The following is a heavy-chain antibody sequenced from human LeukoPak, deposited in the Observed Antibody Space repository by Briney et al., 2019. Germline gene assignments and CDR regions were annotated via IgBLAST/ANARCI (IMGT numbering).Heavy chain of an antibody. CDR2: ISWNSGSI. J-gene: IGHJ3*02. D-gene: IGHD3-10*01. CDR3: AKDIGGFYGSGSYYNVHAFDI. V-gene: IGHV3-9*01. Sequence: GGSLRLSCAASGFTFDDYAMHWLRQAPGKGLEWVSGISWNSGSIGYADSVKGRFTISRDNAKNSLYLQMNSLRAEDTALYYCAKDIGGFYGSGSYYNVHAFDIWGQGAMVTVSS. CDR1: GFTFDDYA.